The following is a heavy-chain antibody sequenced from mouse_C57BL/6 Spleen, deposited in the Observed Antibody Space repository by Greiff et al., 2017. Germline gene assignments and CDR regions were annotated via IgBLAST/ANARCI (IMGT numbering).Heavy chain of an antibody. CDR2: IYPGGGYT. CDR1: GYTFTNYW. Sequence: QVQLQQSGAELVRPGTSVKMSCKASGYTFTNYWIGWAKQRPGHGLEWIGDIYPGGGYTNYNEKFKGKATLTADKSASTSYMQFSSLTSEDSAIYYCARREDDYAWFAYWGQGTLVTVSA. V-gene: IGHV1-63*01. J-gene: IGHJ3*01. D-gene: IGHD2-4*01. CDR3: ARREDDYAWFAY.